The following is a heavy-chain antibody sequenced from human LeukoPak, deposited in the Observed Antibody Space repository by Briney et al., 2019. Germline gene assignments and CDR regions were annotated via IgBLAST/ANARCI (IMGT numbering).Heavy chain of an antibody. J-gene: IGHJ4*02. D-gene: IGHD3-10*01. Sequence: GGSLRLSCAASGFTFSSYGMHWVRQAPGKGLEWVAVISYDGSNKYYADSVKGRFTISRDNSKNTLYLQMNGLRAEDTAVYYCAKDAQLLWFGESNIDYWGQGTLVTVSS. CDR3: AKDAQLLWFGESNIDY. CDR1: GFTFSSYG. CDR2: ISYDGSNK. V-gene: IGHV3-30*18.